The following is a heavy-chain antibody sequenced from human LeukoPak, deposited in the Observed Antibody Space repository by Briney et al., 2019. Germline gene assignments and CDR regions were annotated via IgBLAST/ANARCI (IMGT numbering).Heavy chain of an antibody. V-gene: IGHV1-69*13. D-gene: IGHD6-13*01. Sequence: SVKVSFKASGGTFSSYAISWVRQAPGQGLEWMGGIIPIFGTANYAQKFQGRVTITADESTSTAYMELSSLRSEDTAVYYCARDVRIAAAGTNWFDPWGQGTLVTVSS. CDR1: GGTFSSYA. CDR2: IIPIFGTA. CDR3: ARDVRIAAAGTNWFDP. J-gene: IGHJ5*02.